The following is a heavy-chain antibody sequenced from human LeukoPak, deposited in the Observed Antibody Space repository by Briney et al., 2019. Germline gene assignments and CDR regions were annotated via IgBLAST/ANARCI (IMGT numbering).Heavy chain of an antibody. CDR3: ARDGLYSSGYSYFDY. CDR2: VHADGTS. Sequence: PSETLSLTCTVSGVSTTSYHWSWIRQFAGKKLEWLGRVHADGTSNSNPSLKSRVTMSVDTSKNQFSLILTSVTAADTAVYYCARDGLYSSGYSYFDYWGHGTLVTVSS. CDR1: GVSTTSYH. D-gene: IGHD3-22*01. J-gene: IGHJ4*01. V-gene: IGHV4-4*07.